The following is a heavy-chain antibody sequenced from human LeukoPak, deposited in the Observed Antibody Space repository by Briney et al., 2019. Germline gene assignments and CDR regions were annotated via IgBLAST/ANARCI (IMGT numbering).Heavy chain of an antibody. J-gene: IGHJ2*01. Sequence: ASVKVSCKASGYTFTSYYMHWVRQAPGQGLEWMGIINPSGGSTSYAQKFQGRVTMTRDTSTSTVYMELSSLRSEDTAVYYCARDWGGYSGYDPLWNFDLWGRGTLVTVSS. CDR1: GYTFTSYY. CDR3: ARDWGGYSGYDPLWNFDL. D-gene: IGHD5-12*01. V-gene: IGHV1-46*01. CDR2: INPSGGST.